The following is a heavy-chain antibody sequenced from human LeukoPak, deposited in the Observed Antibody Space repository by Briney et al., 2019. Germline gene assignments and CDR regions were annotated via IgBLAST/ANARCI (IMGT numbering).Heavy chain of an antibody. V-gene: IGHV3-23*01. J-gene: IGHJ4*02. D-gene: IGHD2-21*01. Sequence: GGSLRLSCAASGFTFSTYAMHWVPQAPGKGLEWVSGISASGGSTFYADSVKGRFTISKDNSKNTLFLQMNSVRREDTAMYYCAKASDRYYFDYWGQGTPVTVSS. CDR1: GFTFSTYA. CDR2: ISASGGST. CDR3: AKASDRYYFDY.